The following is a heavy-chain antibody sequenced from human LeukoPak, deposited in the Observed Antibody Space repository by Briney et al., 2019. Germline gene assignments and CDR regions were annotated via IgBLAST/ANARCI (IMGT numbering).Heavy chain of an antibody. V-gene: IGHV6-1*01. D-gene: IGHD5-12*01. CDR3: ARDGATADWYFDL. J-gene: IGHJ2*01. Sequence: SQTLSLTCAISGDSVSSNSAAWNWIRQSPLRGLEWLGRTYYRSKWYNDYAASVKSRITINPDTSKNQFSLQLNSVTPDDTAVYYCARDGATADWYFDLWGRGTLVTVSS. CDR1: GDSVSSNSAA. CDR2: TYYRSKWYN.